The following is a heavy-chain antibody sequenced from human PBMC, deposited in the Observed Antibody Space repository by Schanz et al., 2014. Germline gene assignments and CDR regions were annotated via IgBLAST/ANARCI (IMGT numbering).Heavy chain of an antibody. V-gene: IGHV4-39*01. Sequence: QLQMQESGPGLVKPSETLSLTCSVSGDSISSTSYYWGWIRQPPGKGLEWIGSIYYSGSTYYNAPLKSGVTIPVEPSKNQSSLKLTSVTAADSAVYYCARLWGGWRIPDYWGQGTLVTVSS. J-gene: IGHJ4*02. CDR2: IYYSGST. CDR1: GDSISSTSYY. D-gene: IGHD6-19*01. CDR3: ARLWGGWRIPDY.